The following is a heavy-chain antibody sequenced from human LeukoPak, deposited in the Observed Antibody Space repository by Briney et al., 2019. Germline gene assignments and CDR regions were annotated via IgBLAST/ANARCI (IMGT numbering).Heavy chain of an antibody. D-gene: IGHD6-13*01. Sequence: ASVTVSCKASGFTFTGYYMHWVRQAPGQAREWMGWINPNRSGTNYAQKFRGRVTMARDTSISTAYMERSRLRSDDTAVYYCARDLAAAASVDYWGQGTLVTVSS. CDR2: INPNRSGT. CDR1: GFTFTGYY. J-gene: IGHJ4*02. CDR3: ARDLAAAASVDY. V-gene: IGHV1-2*02.